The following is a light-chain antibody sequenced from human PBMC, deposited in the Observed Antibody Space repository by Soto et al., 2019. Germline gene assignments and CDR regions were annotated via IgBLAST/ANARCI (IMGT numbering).Light chain of an antibody. Sequence: DIVMTQSPDSLAVSLGERATINCKSSQSLLYSSNNENYLAWYQQKPGQPPKLLIYWASTRQFGVPDRFSGSGSGTDFTLTISSLQAEDVAVYYCQQYYSIPPTFGQGTKVEI. V-gene: IGKV4-1*01. CDR3: QQYYSIPPT. CDR1: QSLLYSSNNENY. CDR2: WAS. J-gene: IGKJ1*01.